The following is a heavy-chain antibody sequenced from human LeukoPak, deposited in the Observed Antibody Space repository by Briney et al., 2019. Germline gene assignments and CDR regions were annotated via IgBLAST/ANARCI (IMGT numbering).Heavy chain of an antibody. CDR1: GYTFTDNY. CDR2: FNPNSGGK. D-gene: IGHD3-10*01. V-gene: IGHV1-2*02. J-gene: IGHJ3*02. CDR3: SGGSGPHAFDI. Sequence: ASVELSCKASGYTFTDNYMHWVRQAPGQGLERMGWFNPNSGGKNSEQKFQGRVTMTRDTSISTAYMELSSLISDDTAVYYCSGGSGPHAFDIWGQGTMVTVSS.